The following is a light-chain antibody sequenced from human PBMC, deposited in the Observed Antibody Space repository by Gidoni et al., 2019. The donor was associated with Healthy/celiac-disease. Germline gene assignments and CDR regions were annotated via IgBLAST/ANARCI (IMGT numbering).Light chain of an antibody. CDR1: QSVSSSY. Sequence: EIVLTQSPGTLSLSPGERATLSCRASQSVSSSYLAWYQQTPGQAPRLLIYGASSRATGIPDRFSGSGSGTDFTLTISRLEPEDFAVYYCQQYGSSPPWTFXQXTKVXIK. V-gene: IGKV3-20*01. CDR3: QQYGSSPPWT. J-gene: IGKJ1*01. CDR2: GAS.